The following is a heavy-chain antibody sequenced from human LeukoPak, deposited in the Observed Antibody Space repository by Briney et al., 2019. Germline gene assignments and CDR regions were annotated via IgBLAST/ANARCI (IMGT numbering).Heavy chain of an antibody. J-gene: IGHJ6*02. CDR1: GGSFSGYY. CDR2: INHSGST. CDR3: ARGAGPHYYYGMDV. Sequence: SETLSLTCAVYGGSFSGYYWSWIRQPPGKGLEWIGEINHSGSTNYNPSLKSRVTISVDTSKNQFSLKLSSVTAADTAVYYCARGAGPHYYYGMDVWGQGITVTVSS. V-gene: IGHV4-34*01.